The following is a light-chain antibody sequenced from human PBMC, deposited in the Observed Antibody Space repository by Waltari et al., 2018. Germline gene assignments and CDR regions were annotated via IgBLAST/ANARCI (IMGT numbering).Light chain of an antibody. V-gene: IGKV3-11*01. Sequence: RASQGVSSYLAWYQQKPGQAPRLLIYDASNRATGIPARFSGSGSGTDFTLTISSLEPEDFAVYYCQQRSNWPLITFGQGTRLEIK. CDR1: QGVSSY. J-gene: IGKJ5*01. CDR2: DAS. CDR3: QQRSNWPLIT.